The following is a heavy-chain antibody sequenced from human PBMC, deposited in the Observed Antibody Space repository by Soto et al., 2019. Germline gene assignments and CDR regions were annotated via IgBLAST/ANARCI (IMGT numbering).Heavy chain of an antibody. CDR2: INHSGST. CDR3: ARGRGRNYGFDY. CDR1: GGSFSGYY. Sequence: PSETLSLTCAVYGGSFSGYYWSWIRQPPGKGLEWIGEINHSGSTNYNPSLKSRVTISVDTSKNQFSLKLSSVTAADTAVYYCARGRGRNYGFDYWGQGTLGTVSS. D-gene: IGHD4-17*01. V-gene: IGHV4-34*01. J-gene: IGHJ4*02.